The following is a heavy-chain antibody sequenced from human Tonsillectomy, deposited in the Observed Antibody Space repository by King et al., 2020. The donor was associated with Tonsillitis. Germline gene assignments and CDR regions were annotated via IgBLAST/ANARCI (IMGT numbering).Heavy chain of an antibody. D-gene: IGHD1-1*01. Sequence: QLVQSGAEVKKPGASVKVSCQASGYTFTDYHMHWVRPAPGQGLEWMGWIYPNNGDTYYAQKFQGRISLTRDTSINSLYMELTRLTSDDTALYYCVRENWYYDYWGQGTLVTVSS. J-gene: IGHJ4*02. CDR1: GYTFTDYH. CDR2: IYPNNGDT. V-gene: IGHV1-2*02. CDR3: VRENWYYDY.